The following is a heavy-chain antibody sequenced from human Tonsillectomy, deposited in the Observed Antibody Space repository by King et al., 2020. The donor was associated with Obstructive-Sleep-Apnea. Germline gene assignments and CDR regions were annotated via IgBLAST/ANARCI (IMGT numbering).Heavy chain of an antibody. CDR1: GGSISSSSYY. CDR3: ARVGARRYYYYYGMDV. V-gene: IGHV4-39*07. D-gene: IGHD1-26*01. CDR2: IYYSGST. Sequence: LQLQESGPGLVKPSETLSLTCTVSGGSISSSSYYWGWIRQPPGKGLEWIGSIYYSGSTYYNPSLKSRVTISVDTSKNQFSLKLSSVTAADTAVYYCARVGARRYYYYYGMDVWGQGTTVTVSS. J-gene: IGHJ6*02.